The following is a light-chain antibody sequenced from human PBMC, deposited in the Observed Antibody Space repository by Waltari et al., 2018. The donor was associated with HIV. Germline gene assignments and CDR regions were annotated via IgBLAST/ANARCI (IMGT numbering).Light chain of an antibody. Sequence: IQMTQSPSSLSAFVGDGVTITCRASQTIGSFLAWYQQKPGRPPKVLISDASILQSGVPSRFSGSGSGTDFALTISSLQSEDVATYFCQNYDSVPLTFGGGTNVEI. V-gene: IGKV1-27*01. J-gene: IGKJ4*01. CDR3: QNYDSVPLT. CDR1: QTIGSF. CDR2: DAS.